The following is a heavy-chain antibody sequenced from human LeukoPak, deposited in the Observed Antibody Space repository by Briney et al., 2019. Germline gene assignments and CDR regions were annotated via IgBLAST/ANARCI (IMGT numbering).Heavy chain of an antibody. J-gene: IGHJ4*02. CDR2: TNHSGST. V-gene: IGHV4-34*01. CDR3: ARSEIQLTYYYDSSGYYYFDY. Sequence: PSETLSLTCAVYGGSFSGYYWGWIRQPPGKGLEWIGETNHSGSTNYNPCLKSRVTISVDTSKNQFSLKLSSVTAADTAVYYCARSEIQLTYYYDSSGYYYFDYWGQGTLVTVSS. CDR1: GGSFSGYY. D-gene: IGHD3-22*01.